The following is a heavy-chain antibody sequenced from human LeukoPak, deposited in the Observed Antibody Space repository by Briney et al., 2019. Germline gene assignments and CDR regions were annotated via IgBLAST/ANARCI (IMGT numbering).Heavy chain of an antibody. CDR3: ARHPKYYGSGSYYDY. Sequence: HPGGSLRLSCAASGFTFSSYWMHWVRQAPGKGLVWVSRINSDGSSTSYADSVKGRFTISRDNAKNTLYLQMNSLRAEDTAVYYCARHPKYYGSGSYYDYWGQGTLVTVSS. V-gene: IGHV3-74*01. D-gene: IGHD3-10*01. CDR2: INSDGSST. J-gene: IGHJ4*02. CDR1: GFTFSSYW.